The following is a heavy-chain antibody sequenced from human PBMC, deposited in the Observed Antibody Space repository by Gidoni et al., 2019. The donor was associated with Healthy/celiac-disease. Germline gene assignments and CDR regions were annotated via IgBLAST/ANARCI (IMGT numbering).Heavy chain of an antibody. V-gene: IGHV3-21*01. J-gene: IGHJ4*02. CDR1: VFPFITYS. CDR3: ARDLSLDGVVPAAMNY. Sequence: EVQLVESGGGLVKPGVSLRLSCAASVFPFITYSMNWVRQAPGKGLEWVSTISSSSSYIYYAASVKGRFTISRDNAKNSLYLQMNSLRAEDTAVYYCARDLSLDGVVPAAMNYWGQGTLVTVSS. CDR2: ISSSSSYI. D-gene: IGHD2-2*01.